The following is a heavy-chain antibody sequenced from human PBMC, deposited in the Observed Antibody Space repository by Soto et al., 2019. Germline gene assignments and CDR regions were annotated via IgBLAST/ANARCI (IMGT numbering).Heavy chain of an antibody. Sequence: EVQLVESGGGLVQPGGSLRLSCAASGFAFSSYSMNWVRQAPGKGLEWISYISNTGGTIHYADSVKGRFTISRDNAENSLYLQMNSLRDEDTAVYYCARRREDYVDYGYFDLWGRGTLVTVSS. CDR2: ISNTGGTI. CDR1: GFAFSSYS. V-gene: IGHV3-48*02. J-gene: IGHJ2*01. CDR3: ARRREDYVDYGYFDL. D-gene: IGHD4-17*01.